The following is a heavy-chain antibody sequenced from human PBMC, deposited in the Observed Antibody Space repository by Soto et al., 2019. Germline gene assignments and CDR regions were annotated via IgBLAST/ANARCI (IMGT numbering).Heavy chain of an antibody. CDR2: IIPLVGSP. CDR1: GGTFSSYA. J-gene: IGHJ6*02. Sequence: QVQLVQSGAEVKKPGSSVKVSCRASGGTFSSYAVSWVRQAPGQGLEWMGVIIPLVGSPKYAQKFQGRVTITADDSATTAYMELTGLRSDDTAVYYCARESSSPNYYYYGMAVWGQGTTVTVSS. CDR3: ARESSSPNYYYYGMAV. D-gene: IGHD2-2*01. V-gene: IGHV1-69*01.